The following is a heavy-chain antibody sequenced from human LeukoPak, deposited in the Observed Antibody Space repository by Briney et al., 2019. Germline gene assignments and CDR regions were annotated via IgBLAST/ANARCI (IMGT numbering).Heavy chain of an antibody. Sequence: GASVKVSCKASGYTFTSYAMNWVRQAPGQGPEWMGWINTNTGNPTYAQGFTGRFVSSLDTSVSTAYLQISSLKAEDTAVYYCARAGERWLQFFSYMDVWGKGTTVTVSS. CDR2: INTNTGNP. CDR1: GYTFTSYA. V-gene: IGHV7-4-1*02. D-gene: IGHD5-24*01. CDR3: ARAGERWLQFFSYMDV. J-gene: IGHJ6*03.